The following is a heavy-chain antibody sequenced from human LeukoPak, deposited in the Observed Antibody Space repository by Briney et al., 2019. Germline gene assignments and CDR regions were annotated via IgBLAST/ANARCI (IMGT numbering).Heavy chain of an antibody. CDR2: IKGKTDGATT. CDR3: ISGTPGYFDF. Sequence: GGCLRLSCAASGFSFSKAWMIWVRQAPGKGLEWVGRIKGKTDGATTDCPAAVKGRFTISRDDSENALYLQMSSLKTEDTGVYYCISGTPGYFDFWGQGTLVTVSS. CDR1: GFSFSKAW. J-gene: IGHJ4*02. V-gene: IGHV3-15*01. D-gene: IGHD1-26*01.